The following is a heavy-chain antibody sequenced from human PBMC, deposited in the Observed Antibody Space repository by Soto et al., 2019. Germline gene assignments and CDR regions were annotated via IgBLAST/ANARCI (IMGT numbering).Heavy chain of an antibody. Sequence: SETLSLTCTVSGGSISSSSYYWGWIRQPPGKGLEWIGSIYYSGSTYYNPSLKSRVTISVDTSKNQFSLKLSSVTAADTAVYYCARQGFGAIPGLVDVWGQGTTVTVSS. CDR1: GGSISSSSYY. CDR2: IYYSGST. CDR3: ARQGFGAIPGLVDV. J-gene: IGHJ6*02. V-gene: IGHV4-39*01. D-gene: IGHD3-10*01.